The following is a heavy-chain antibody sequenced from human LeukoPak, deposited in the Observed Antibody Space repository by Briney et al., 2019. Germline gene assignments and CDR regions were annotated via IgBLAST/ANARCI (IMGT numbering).Heavy chain of an antibody. V-gene: IGHV3-30*18. D-gene: IGHD5-12*01. CDR1: GFTFSSYG. J-gene: IGHJ4*02. CDR3: TKDPGGDGYYFDY. Sequence: GGSLRLSCAASGFTFSSYGMHWVRQAPGKGLEWVAVISYDGSNKYYADSVRGRFTISRDNSKSTLYLQMNSLRAEDTAVYYCTKDPGGDGYYFDYWGQGTLVTVSS. CDR2: ISYDGSNK.